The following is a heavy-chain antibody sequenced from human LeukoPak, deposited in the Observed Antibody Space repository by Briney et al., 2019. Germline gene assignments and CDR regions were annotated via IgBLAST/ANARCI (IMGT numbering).Heavy chain of an antibody. CDR1: GYTLTELS. Sequence: ASVKVSCKVSGYTLTELSMHWVRQAPGKGLEWMGGFDPEDGETIYAQKFQGRVTMTTDTSTSTAYMELRSLRSDDTAVYYCARDLGPKGRQITYYYGSGATSLDYWGQGTLVTVSS. CDR2: FDPEDGET. J-gene: IGHJ4*02. CDR3: ARDLGPKGRQITYYYGSGATSLDY. V-gene: IGHV1-24*01. D-gene: IGHD3-10*01.